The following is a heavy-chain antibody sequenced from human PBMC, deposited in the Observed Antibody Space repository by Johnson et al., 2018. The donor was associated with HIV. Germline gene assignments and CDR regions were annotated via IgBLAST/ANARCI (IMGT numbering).Heavy chain of an antibody. V-gene: IGHV3-53*01. CDR2: SWNSGRI. CDR3: ASAKSGSFDAFDI. J-gene: IGHJ3*02. Sequence: MQLVESVGGLIQPGGSLRLSCVASGFTVSSNYMSWVRQAPGKGLECVSGISWNSGRIGYADSVKGRFTISRDNSKNTLYLQMNSLRAEDTAVYYCASAKSGSFDAFDIWGQGTMVTVSS. D-gene: IGHD1-26*01. CDR1: GFTVSSNY.